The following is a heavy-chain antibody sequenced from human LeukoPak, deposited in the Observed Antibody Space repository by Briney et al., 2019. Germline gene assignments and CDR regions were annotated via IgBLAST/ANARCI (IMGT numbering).Heavy chain of an antibody. CDR3: ANSGSSQSGFDY. D-gene: IGHD1-26*01. CDR2: IYYSGST. V-gene: IGHV4-39*07. Sequence: PSETLSLTCTVSGGSISSSSYYWGWIRQPPGTGLEWIGSIYYSGSTYYNPSLKSRVTISVDTSKNQFSLKLSSVTAADTAVYYCANSGSSQSGFDYWGQGTLVTVSS. CDR1: GGSISSSSYY. J-gene: IGHJ4*02.